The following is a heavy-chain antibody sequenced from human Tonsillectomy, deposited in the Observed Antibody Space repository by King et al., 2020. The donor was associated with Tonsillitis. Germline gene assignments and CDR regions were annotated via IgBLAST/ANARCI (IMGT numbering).Heavy chain of an antibody. V-gene: IGHV4-30-4*01. D-gene: IGHD4-17*01. CDR1: GGSISSGDYY. Sequence: VQLQESGPGLVKPSQTLSLTCTVSGGSISSGDYYWSWIRQPPGKGLEWIGYIYYSGSTYYNPSLKSRVIISVDTSKNQFSLKLSSVTAADTAVYYCASALPSPSRSGDPFLDYWGQGTLVTVSS. J-gene: IGHJ4*02. CDR2: IYYSGST. CDR3: ASALPSPSRSGDPFLDY.